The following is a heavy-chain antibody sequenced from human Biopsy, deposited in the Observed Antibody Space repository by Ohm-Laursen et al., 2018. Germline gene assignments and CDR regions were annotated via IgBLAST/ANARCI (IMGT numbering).Heavy chain of an antibody. CDR1: GFSVNTRGMS. J-gene: IGHJ6*02. V-gene: IGHV2-70*16. D-gene: IGHD2-21*01. Sequence: TQTLTLTCTLSGFSVNTRGMSVTWIRQPPGKALEWLARIDWDGAKFYRASLKSRLTISKGTSGNHVVLTLSDVDPVDTGTYYCARIPIPIFSAALVYRHRRHLQGLDVWGQGTTVIVSS. CDR3: ARIPIPIFSAALVYRHRRHLQGLDV. CDR2: IDWDGAK.